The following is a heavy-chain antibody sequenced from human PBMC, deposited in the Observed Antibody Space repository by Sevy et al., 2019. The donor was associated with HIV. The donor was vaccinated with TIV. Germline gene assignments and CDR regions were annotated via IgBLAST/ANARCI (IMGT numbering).Heavy chain of an antibody. CDR2: IWYDGSKK. CDR1: GISFSRYG. D-gene: IGHD6-19*01. CDR3: ARVGRAVAGPVDI. Sequence: GGSLRLSCAASGISFSRYGMHWVRQAPGKGLEWVAVIWYDGSKKYYADFVKGRFTASRDNSRNTLYLQMNSLGAEDTAVYYCARVGRAVAGPVDIWGQGTKVTVSS. V-gene: IGHV3-33*01. J-gene: IGHJ3*02.